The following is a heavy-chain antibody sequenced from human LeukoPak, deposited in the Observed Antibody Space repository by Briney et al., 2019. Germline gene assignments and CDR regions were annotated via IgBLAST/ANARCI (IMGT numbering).Heavy chain of an antibody. V-gene: IGHV4-39*07. D-gene: IGHD3-22*01. CDR2: IYHSGST. J-gene: IGHJ4*02. CDR1: GGSISSSFYY. Sequence: SETLSLTCTVSGGSISSSFYYWGWIRQPPGKGLEWIGSIYHSGSTYYNPSLKSRVTISVDTSKNQFSLMLSSVTAADTAVYYCARGYDSSAYYPFNYWGQGTLVTVSS. CDR3: ARGYDSSAYYPFNY.